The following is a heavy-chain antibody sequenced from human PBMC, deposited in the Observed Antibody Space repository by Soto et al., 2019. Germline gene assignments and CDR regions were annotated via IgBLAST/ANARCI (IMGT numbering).Heavy chain of an antibody. Sequence: ELQLLESGGGLVQPGGSLRLSCAASDFTFRNYAMTWVRQAPGKGLEWVSSIDGSGGGAYYSDSVKGRFTASRDDSQKPLYLQMRSLRVDDTAVYYCAKDAVSANGEWDWCDARGQGSLGAVSS. CDR1: DFTFRNYA. CDR2: IDGSGGGA. J-gene: IGHJ5*02. D-gene: IGHD2-21*02. CDR3: AKDAVSANGEWDWCDA. V-gene: IGHV3-23*01.